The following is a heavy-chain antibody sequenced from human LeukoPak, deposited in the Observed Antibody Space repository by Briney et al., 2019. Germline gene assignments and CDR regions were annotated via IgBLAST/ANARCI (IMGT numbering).Heavy chain of an antibody. Sequence: SVKVSCKASGISFTSYAISWMRQAPGQGLEWMGRIIPILGIANYAQKFQGRVTITADKSTSTAYMELSSLRSEDTAVYYCARVDMEDYWFDPWGQGTLVTVSS. CDR2: IIPILGIA. V-gene: IGHV1-69*04. J-gene: IGHJ5*02. D-gene: IGHD3-9*01. CDR1: GISFTSYA. CDR3: ARVDMEDYWFDP.